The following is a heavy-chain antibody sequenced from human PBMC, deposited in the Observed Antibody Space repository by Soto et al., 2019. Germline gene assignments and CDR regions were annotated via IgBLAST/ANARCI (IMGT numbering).Heavy chain of an antibody. CDR1: GGSISSSDYY. Sequence: SETLSLTCTASGGSISSSDYYWGWIRQPPGKGLEWIGSISFGVSTYYNPSLKSRLTISIDTSKNHFSLKLSSVTAADTAVYYCATSSVARLLNHWYFDLWGRGTLVTVSS. J-gene: IGHJ2*01. CDR2: ISFGVST. D-gene: IGHD2-15*01. CDR3: ATSSVARLLNHWYFDL. V-gene: IGHV4-39*02.